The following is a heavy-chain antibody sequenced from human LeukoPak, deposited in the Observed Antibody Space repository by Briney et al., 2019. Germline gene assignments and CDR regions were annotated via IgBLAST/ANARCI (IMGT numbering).Heavy chain of an antibody. CDR1: GFTFSSNA. Sequence: GGSLRLSCEASGFTFSSNAMSWVRQAPGKGLEWVSAISSSGSTYYADSVKGRFTISRGISKNTLYLQMNSLRSEDTAVYYCAKRGSREYDYWGQGALVTVSS. CDR3: AKRGSREYDY. CDR2: ISSSGST. J-gene: IGHJ4*02. V-gene: IGHV3-23*01. D-gene: IGHD2/OR15-2a*01.